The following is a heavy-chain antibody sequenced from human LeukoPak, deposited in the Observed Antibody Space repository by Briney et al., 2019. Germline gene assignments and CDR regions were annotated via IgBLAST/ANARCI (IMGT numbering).Heavy chain of an antibody. CDR2: IKQDGSER. CDR3: ARDCSGNTCYRAGY. V-gene: IGHV3-7*01. J-gene: IGHJ4*02. D-gene: IGHD2-2*01. CDR1: GFTFSSYA. Sequence: PGGSLRLSCAASGFTFSSYAMSWVRQAPGKGLEWVANIKQDGSERYYVDSVKGRFTISRDNAKNSLYLQMNSLRSEDTAVYYCARDCSGNTCYRAGYWGQGTLVTVSS.